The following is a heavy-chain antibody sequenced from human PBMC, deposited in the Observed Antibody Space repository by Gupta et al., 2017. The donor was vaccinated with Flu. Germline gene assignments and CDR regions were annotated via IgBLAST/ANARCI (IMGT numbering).Heavy chain of an antibody. Sequence: QVHLQESGPGLVKPSQTLSLSCSVYGASINSDSYFWNWIRQPAGQRLEWIGRVSLASDSIYNPSLKSRVSMYINKGTNEVSLSLASVTAADTAVYYCAGGSDWFDPWGQGTLVTVSS. CDR2: VSLASDS. V-gene: IGHV4-61*02. D-gene: IGHD3-10*01. CDR1: GASINSDS. CDR3: AGGSDWFDP. J-gene: IGHJ5*02.